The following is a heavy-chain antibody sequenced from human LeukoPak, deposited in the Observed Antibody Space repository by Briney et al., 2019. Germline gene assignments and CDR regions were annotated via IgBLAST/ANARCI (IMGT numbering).Heavy chain of an antibody. J-gene: IGHJ4*02. CDR3: ARLNCSGGSCYSNPFDY. D-gene: IGHD2-15*01. V-gene: IGHV1-2*02. CDR1: GYTFTGYY. CDR2: INPNSGGT. Sequence: ASVKVSCKASGYTFTGYYMHWVRQAPGQGLEWMGWINPNSGGTNYAQKFQGRVTMTRDTSISTAYMELSRLRSDDTAVYYCARLNCSGGSCYSNPFDYWGQGTLVTVSS.